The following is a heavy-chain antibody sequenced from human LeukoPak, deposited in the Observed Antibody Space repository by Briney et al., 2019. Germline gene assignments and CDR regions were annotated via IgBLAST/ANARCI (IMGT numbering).Heavy chain of an antibody. V-gene: IGHV4-59*08. CDR2: IYYSGST. Sequence: PSETLSLTCAVYGGSFSSYYWSWIRRPPGKGLEWIGYIYYSGSTNYNPSLKSRVTISVDTSKNQFSLKLSSVTAADTAVYYCARVTGIGYYYYYMDVWGKGTTVTVSS. CDR1: GGSFSSYY. CDR3: ARVTGIGYYYYYMDV. D-gene: IGHD1-20*01. J-gene: IGHJ6*03.